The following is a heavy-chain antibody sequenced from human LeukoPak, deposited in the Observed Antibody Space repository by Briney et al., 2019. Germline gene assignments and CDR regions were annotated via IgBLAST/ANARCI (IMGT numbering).Heavy chain of an antibody. CDR2: ISSSSSYI. Sequence: GGSLRLSCAASGFSFSTHSMNWVRQAPGKGLEWVSSISSSSSYIYYADSVKGRFAISRDNAQNSLYLQMNSLRAEDTALYYCAREITEAGNYFDYWGQGTLVTVSS. V-gene: IGHV3-21*01. D-gene: IGHD6-13*01. CDR3: AREITEAGNYFDY. CDR1: GFSFSTHS. J-gene: IGHJ4*02.